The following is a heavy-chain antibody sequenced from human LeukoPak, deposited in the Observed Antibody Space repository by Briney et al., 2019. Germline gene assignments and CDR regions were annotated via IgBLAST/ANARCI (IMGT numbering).Heavy chain of an antibody. J-gene: IGHJ4*02. CDR1: AYTFTDYY. Sequence: GASVKVSCRASAYTFTDYYIHWVRQAPGQGLQWMGWIDPRSGITLFAEKFQGRVTMTRDSSLSTVYMELTWLTSDDTAVYYCGRDNYGQFDYWGQGTLVTVSS. D-gene: IGHD4-11*01. CDR2: IDPRSGIT. V-gene: IGHV1-2*02. CDR3: GRDNYGQFDY.